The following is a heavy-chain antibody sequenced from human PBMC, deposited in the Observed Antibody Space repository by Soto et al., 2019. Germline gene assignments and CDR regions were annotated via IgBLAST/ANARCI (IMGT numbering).Heavy chain of an antibody. Sequence: QITLKESGPPLVKPTQTLTLTCTFSGFSLSTSGVGVGWIRQPPGKALEWLALIYWDDAKHYSPSLKSRLTITQDTSKNQVVLTRTNMDPVDTATYYCAHKGGGDRILDYWGQGTLVTVSS. CDR3: AHKGGGDRILDY. J-gene: IGHJ4*02. V-gene: IGHV2-5*02. D-gene: IGHD3-16*01. CDR2: IYWDDAK. CDR1: GFSLSTSGVG.